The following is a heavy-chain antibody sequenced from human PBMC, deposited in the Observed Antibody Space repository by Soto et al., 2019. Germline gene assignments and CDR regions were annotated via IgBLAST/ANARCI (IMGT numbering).Heavy chain of an antibody. D-gene: IGHD6-6*01. CDR3: AKVLERTGSSSVVDY. CDR1: GFTFSSYG. J-gene: IGHJ4*02. Sequence: PGGSLRLSCAASGFTFSSYGMHWVRQAPGKGLEWVAVISYDGSNKYYADSVKGRFTISRDNSKNTLYLQMNSLRAEDTAVYYCAKVLERTGSSSVVDYWGQGTLVTVSS. CDR2: ISYDGSNK. V-gene: IGHV3-30*18.